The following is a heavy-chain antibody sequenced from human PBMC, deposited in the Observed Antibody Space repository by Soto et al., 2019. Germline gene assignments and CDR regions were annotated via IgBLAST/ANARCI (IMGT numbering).Heavy chain of an antibody. Sequence: SETLSLTCTVSGDSIYTSSFYWDWIRQPPGKGLEWIGTVYYTGTTYYNPSLKSRVTISVDTSRNQFSLKLNSVTAADAALYYCARRVRQLVRDHYYYYMVVLRNGTTSTVS. J-gene: IGHJ6*03. D-gene: IGHD6-6*01. CDR3: ARRVRQLVRDHYYYYMVV. CDR1: GDSIYTSSFY. V-gene: IGHV4-39*01. CDR2: VYYTGTT.